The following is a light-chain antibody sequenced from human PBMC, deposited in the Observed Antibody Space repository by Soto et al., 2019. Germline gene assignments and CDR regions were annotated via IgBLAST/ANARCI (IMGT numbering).Light chain of an antibody. CDR2: DAS. Sequence: DIQMTQSPSALSASTEDRVTITCQASQDIRNYLNWYQQKPGKAPKLLIYDASKLQTVVPSRFRGSGSGTTFTFIISSLQPEDFAIYYCQQYDKLVTFGQGTKVDIK. V-gene: IGKV1-33*01. CDR3: QQYDKLVT. J-gene: IGKJ1*01. CDR1: QDIRNY.